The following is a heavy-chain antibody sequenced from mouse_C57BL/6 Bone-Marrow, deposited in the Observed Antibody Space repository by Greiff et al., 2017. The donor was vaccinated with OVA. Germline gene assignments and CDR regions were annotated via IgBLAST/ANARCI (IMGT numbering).Heavy chain of an antibody. CDR2: IYPRSGNT. D-gene: IGHD1-1*01. Sequence: VKLMESGAELARPGASVKLSCKASGYTFTSYGISWVKQRTGQGLEWIGEIYPRSGNTYYNEKFKGKATLTADKSSSTAYMELRSLTSEDSAVYFCARDYGRYFDVWGTGTTVTVSS. CDR1: GYTFTSYG. J-gene: IGHJ1*03. CDR3: ARDYGRYFDV. V-gene: IGHV1-81*01.